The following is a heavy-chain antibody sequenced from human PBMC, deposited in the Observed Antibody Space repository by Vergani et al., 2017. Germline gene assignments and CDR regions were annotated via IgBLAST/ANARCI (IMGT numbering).Heavy chain of an antibody. J-gene: IGHJ5*02. CDR3: ARDITASVKSPPHPDWFDP. D-gene: IGHD4-17*01. CDR2: IVIRATTT. Sequence: QVQLVESGGGLVKPGGSLRLSCAGSGFTFSEYHMTWIRQAPGKGLEWSSYIVIRATTTSYADSVKGRFTLSRDNVKNVLFLQMENLRAADTRVYFCARDITASVKSPPHPDWFDPLGQGSLVTVSS. CDR1: GFTFSEYH. V-gene: IGHV3-11*04.